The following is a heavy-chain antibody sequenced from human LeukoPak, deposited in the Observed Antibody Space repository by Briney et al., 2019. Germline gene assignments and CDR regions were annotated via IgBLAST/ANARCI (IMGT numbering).Heavy chain of an antibody. D-gene: IGHD1-1*01. CDR1: GGSITSYY. V-gene: IGHV4-59*01. J-gene: IGHJ5*02. CDR2: IYYSGST. Sequence: SETLSLTCTVSGGSITSYYWSWIRQPPGEGLEWIGYIYYSGSTNYNPSLKSRVTISVDTSKKQFSLKLNSMTAADTAVHYCARDRGLGTWFDPWSQGTLVTVSS. CDR3: ARDRGLGTWFDP.